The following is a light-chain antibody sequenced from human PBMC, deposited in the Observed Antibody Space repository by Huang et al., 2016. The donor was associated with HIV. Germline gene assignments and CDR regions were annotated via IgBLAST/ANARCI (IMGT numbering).Light chain of an antibody. CDR3: QQYGTSPPT. V-gene: IGKV3-20*01. Sequence: EIVLTQSPGTLSLSPGERATLSCRASQSVSNNYLAWYQQKPGQAPRLLIHGTSRRATGIPDRFSGSGSGTDFTLTISSLVPEDFAVYFCQQYGTSPPTFGQGTKLEIK. J-gene: IGKJ2*01. CDR2: GTS. CDR1: QSVSNNY.